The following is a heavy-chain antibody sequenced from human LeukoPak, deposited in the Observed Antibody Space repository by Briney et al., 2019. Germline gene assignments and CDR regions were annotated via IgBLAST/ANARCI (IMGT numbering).Heavy chain of an antibody. CDR2: MYRSGST. D-gene: IGHD7-27*01. V-gene: IGHV4-39*01. Sequence: PSETLSLTCIVSGASISSGTYYWGWIRQPPGKGLEWIGSMYRSGSTYYNPSLKSRVTISIDTSKNQFSLNLRSVTGADTAVFYCARHLPPEELGRAGYFDYWGQGTLVIVSS. CDR3: ARHLPPEELGRAGYFDY. CDR1: GASISSGTYY. J-gene: IGHJ4*02.